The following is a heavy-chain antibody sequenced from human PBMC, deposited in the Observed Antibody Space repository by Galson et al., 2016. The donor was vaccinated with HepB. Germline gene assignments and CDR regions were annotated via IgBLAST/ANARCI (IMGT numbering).Heavy chain of an antibody. D-gene: IGHD1-26*01. V-gene: IGHV1-18*01. CDR2: ASAYNDYK. CDR1: GYTFSSFG. J-gene: IGHJ4*02. Sequence: SVKVSCKALGYTFSSFGVTWVRQAAGQGLEWIGWASAYNDYKNYAQKFQDRVIMTIDRSTSTAYMELRTLTSDDTGVYYCARDSGTYEIDYWGQGTLVTVSS. CDR3: ARDSGTYEIDY.